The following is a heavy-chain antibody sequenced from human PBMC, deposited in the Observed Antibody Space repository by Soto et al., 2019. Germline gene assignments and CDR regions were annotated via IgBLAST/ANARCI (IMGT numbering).Heavy chain of an antibody. CDR2: INPSGGST. V-gene: IGHV1-46*01. CDR1: GYTFTSYY. CDR3: ARSGSSFRRRATPCYYGMDV. D-gene: IGHD1-26*01. Sequence: KVSCKASGYTFTSYYMHWVRQAPGQGLEWMGIINPSGGSTSYAQKFQGRVTMTRDTSTSTVYMELSSLRSEDTAVYYCARSGSSFRRRATPCYYGMDVWGQGTTVTVSS. J-gene: IGHJ6*02.